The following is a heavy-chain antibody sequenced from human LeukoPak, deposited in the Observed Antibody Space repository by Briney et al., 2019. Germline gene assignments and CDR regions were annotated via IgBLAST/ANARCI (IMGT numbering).Heavy chain of an antibody. V-gene: IGHV4-39*01. CDR2: IYYSGST. Sequence: PSETLSLTCTVSGGSISSSSYYWGWIRQPPGKGLEWIGSIYYSGSTYCNPSLKSRVTISVDTSKNQFSLKLSSVTAADTAVYYCARLRNYYDSSGYQTWGQGTLVTVSS. J-gene: IGHJ5*02. D-gene: IGHD3-22*01. CDR1: GGSISSSSYY. CDR3: ARLRNYYDSSGYQT.